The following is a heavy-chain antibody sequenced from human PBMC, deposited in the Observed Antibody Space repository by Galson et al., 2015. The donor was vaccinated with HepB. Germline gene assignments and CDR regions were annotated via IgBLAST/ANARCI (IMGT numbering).Heavy chain of an antibody. V-gene: IGHV1-18*01. CDR1: GYTFTNYG. D-gene: IGHD3-9*01. J-gene: IGHJ6*02. CDR3: ARVTVYYNVLTASVGYGMDV. CDR2: ISAYNGNT. Sequence: SVKVSCKASGYTFTNYGLSWVRQAPGQGLQWMGWISAYNGNTNYAQKFQGRVTMTTDTSTSTASMELRILRSDDSAMYYCARVTVYYNVLTASVGYGMDVWGQGTTVTVSS.